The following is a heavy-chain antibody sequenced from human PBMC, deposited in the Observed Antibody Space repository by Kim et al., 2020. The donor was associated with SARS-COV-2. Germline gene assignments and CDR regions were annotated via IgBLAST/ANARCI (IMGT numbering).Heavy chain of an antibody. V-gene: IGHV3-23*01. CDR2: ISGSGGST. CDR3: AKGWGSARITMVRGVISPDYYYGMDV. J-gene: IGHJ6*02. CDR1: GFTFSSYA. D-gene: IGHD3-10*01. Sequence: GGSLRLSCAASGFTFSSYAMSWVRQAPGKGLEWVSAISGSGGSTYYADSVKGRFTISRDNSKNTLYLQMNSLRAEDTAVYYCAKGWGSARITMVRGVISPDYYYGMDVWGQGTTVTVSS.